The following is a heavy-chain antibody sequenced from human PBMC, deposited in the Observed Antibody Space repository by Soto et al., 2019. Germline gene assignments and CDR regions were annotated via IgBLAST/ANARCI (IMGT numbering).Heavy chain of an antibody. J-gene: IGHJ4*02. D-gene: IGHD3-3*01. CDR2: ISGSGGST. V-gene: IGHV3-23*01. Sequence: EVQLLESGGGLVQPGGSLRLSCAASGFTFSSYAMSWVRQAPGKGLEWVSAISGSGGSTYYADSVKGRFTISRDNSKNTLYLQMNSLRAEDTAVYYCAKQRRVRAIFGVVIILGGYFDYWGQGTLVTVSS. CDR1: GFTFSSYA. CDR3: AKQRRVRAIFGVVIILGGYFDY.